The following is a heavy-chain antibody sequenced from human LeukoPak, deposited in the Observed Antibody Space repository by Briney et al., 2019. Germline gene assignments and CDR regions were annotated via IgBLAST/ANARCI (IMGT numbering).Heavy chain of an antibody. CDR3: AKEITYSGRYYVYFHH. Sequence: GGSLRLSCAASGFTFSNYGMHWVRQAPGKGLEWVAIISSDGRNENYADSVKGRFTISRDNSKNTVYLQMNSLRAEDTAVYFCAKEITYSGRYYVYFHHWGQGTLVTVSS. D-gene: IGHD1-26*01. V-gene: IGHV3-30*18. CDR1: GFTFSNYG. J-gene: IGHJ1*01. CDR2: ISSDGRNE.